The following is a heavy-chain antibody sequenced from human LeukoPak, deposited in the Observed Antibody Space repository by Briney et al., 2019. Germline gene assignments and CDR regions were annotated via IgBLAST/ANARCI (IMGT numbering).Heavy chain of an antibody. CDR1: GCSISSGGYY. J-gene: IGHJ4*02. D-gene: IGHD6-19*01. V-gene: IGHV4-61*08. CDR3: ARDSGWYHYFDY. CDR2: IYYSGST. Sequence: SETLSLTCTVSGCSISSGGYYWSWIRQHPGKGLEWSEYIYYSGSTNYNPSLKRRVTLSVDTSKNQFSLKLSSVTAADTAVYYCARDSGWYHYFDYWGQGTLVTVSS.